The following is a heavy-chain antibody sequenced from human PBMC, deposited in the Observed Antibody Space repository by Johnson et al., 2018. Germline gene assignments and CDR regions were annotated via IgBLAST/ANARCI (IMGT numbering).Heavy chain of an antibody. V-gene: IGHV3-30*14. D-gene: IGHD5-18*01. CDR3: AREQGGYSYSYYMDV. CDR2: ISYDGSNK. J-gene: IGHJ6*03. CDR1: GFTFGDYA. Sequence: QVQLVESGGGLVKPGRSLRLSCTASGFTFGDYAMSWFRQAPGKGLEWVAVISYDGSNKYYADSVKGRFTISRDNSKNTLYLQMNSLRAEDTAVYYCAREQGGYSYSYYMDVWGKGTTVTVSS.